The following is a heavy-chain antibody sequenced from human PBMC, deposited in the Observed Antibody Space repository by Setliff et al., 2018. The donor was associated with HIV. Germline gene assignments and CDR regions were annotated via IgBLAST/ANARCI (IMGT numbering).Heavy chain of an antibody. Sequence: ASVKVSCKASGYTFTSYSMHWVRQAPGQGLEWVGYINPSGGSANYVQEFQGRVSMTRDTSTSTVYMELTRLRDDDTAMYFCARAGTTILNFFYGMDVWGRGTTVTVSS. J-gene: IGHJ6*02. CDR2: INPSGGSA. CDR3: ARAGTTILNFFYGMDV. V-gene: IGHV1-46*01. CDR1: GYTFTSYS. D-gene: IGHD3-3*02.